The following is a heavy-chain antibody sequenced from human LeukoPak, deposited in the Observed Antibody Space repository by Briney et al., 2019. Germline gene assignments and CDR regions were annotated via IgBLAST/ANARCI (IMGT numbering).Heavy chain of an antibody. CDR2: IKQDGSEK. CDR1: GFTFSSYW. Sequence: GGSLRLSCAASGFTFSSYWMSWVRQAPGKGLEWVANIKQDGSEKYYVDSVKGRFTISRDNAKNSLYLQMNSLRAEDTAVYYCARGKQQLVRAYYYMDVWGKGTTVTVSS. V-gene: IGHV3-7*01. J-gene: IGHJ6*03. D-gene: IGHD6-13*01. CDR3: ARGKQQLVRAYYYMDV.